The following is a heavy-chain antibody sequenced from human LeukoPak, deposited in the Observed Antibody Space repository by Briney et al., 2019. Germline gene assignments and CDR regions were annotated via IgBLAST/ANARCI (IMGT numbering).Heavy chain of an antibody. Sequence: SETRSLTCTVSGGSISSYYWSWIRQPPGKGLEWIGYIYYSGSTNYNPSLKSRVTISVDTSKNQFSLKLSSVTAADTAVYYCARVNLLRWFDPWGQGTLVTVSS. CDR2: IYYSGST. J-gene: IGHJ5*02. CDR3: ARVNLLRWFDP. D-gene: IGHD3-16*01. CDR1: GGSISSYY. V-gene: IGHV4-59*01.